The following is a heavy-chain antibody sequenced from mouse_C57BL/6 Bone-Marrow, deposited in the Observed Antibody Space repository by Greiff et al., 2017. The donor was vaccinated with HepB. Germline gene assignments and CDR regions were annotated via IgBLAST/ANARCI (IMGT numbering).Heavy chain of an antibody. D-gene: IGHD1-1*01. V-gene: IGHV1-50*01. J-gene: IGHJ2*01. CDR3: ARYYYGSSYYFDY. Sequence: QVQLQQPGAELVKPGASVKLSCKASGYTFTSYWMQWVKQRPGQGLEWIGEIDPSDSYPNYTQKFKGKATLTVDTSSSTAYMQLSSLTSEDSAVYYCARYYYGSSYYFDYWGQGTTLTVSS. CDR2: IDPSDSYP. CDR1: GYTFTSYW.